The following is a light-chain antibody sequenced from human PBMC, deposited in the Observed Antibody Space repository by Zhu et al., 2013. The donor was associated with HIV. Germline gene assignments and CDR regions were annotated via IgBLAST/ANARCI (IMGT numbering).Light chain of an antibody. Sequence: DIQMTQSPTSVSASVGDTVTITCRASQGIGGALGWYQQKPGRAPTLLIYTTSNLLLGVPSRFSASVSGTDFTLSISDLQPEDSATYYCQQATNFPRTFGLGTKAEV. J-gene: IGKJ1*01. CDR1: QGIGGA. CDR2: TTS. V-gene: IGKV1-12*01. CDR3: QQATNFPRT.